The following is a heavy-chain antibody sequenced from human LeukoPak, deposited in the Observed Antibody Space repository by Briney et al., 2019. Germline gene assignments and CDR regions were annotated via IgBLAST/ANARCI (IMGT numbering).Heavy chain of an antibody. J-gene: IGHJ4*02. CDR1: GASISYYY. D-gene: IGHD6-19*01. CDR3: ARVASAVAGTFYDY. CDR2: IYYSGST. Sequence: SETLSLTCSVSGASISYYYWSWIRQPPWKGLEWIGYIYYSGSTNYNPSLESRVTISVDTSKNQFSLKLSSVTAADTAVYYCARVASAVAGTFYDYWGQGTLVTVSS. V-gene: IGHV4-59*12.